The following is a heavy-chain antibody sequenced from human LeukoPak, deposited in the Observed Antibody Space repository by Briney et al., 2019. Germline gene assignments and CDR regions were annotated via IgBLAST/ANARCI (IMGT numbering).Heavy chain of an antibody. D-gene: IGHD6-19*01. CDR3: ARDMAVAGPDY. CDR1: GYTFTSYA. V-gene: IGHV1-3*01. CDR2: INAGNGNT. Sequence: ASVTVSCTASGYTFTSYAMHWVRQAPGQRLEWMGWINAGNGNTKYSQKFQGRVTITRDTSASTAYMELSSLRSEDTAVYYCARDMAVAGPDYWGQGTLVTVSS. J-gene: IGHJ4*02.